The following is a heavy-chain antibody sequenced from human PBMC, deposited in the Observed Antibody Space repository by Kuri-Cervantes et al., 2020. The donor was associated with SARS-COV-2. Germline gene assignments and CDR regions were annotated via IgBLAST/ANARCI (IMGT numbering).Heavy chain of an antibody. V-gene: IGHV4-34*01. CDR1: GGSFSGYY. J-gene: IGHJ6*03. CDR3: ARDGGSRAYYYYMDV. CDR2: INHSGST. Sequence: GSLRLSCAVYGGSFSGYYWSWIRQPPGKGLEWIGEINHSGSTNYNPSLKSRVTISVDTSKNRFSLKLSSVTAADTAVYYCARDGGSRAYYYYMDVWGKGTTVTVSS. D-gene: IGHD4-23*01.